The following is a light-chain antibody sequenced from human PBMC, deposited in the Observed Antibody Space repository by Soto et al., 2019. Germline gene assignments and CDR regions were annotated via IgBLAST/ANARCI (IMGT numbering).Light chain of an antibody. J-gene: IGKJ3*01. CDR1: QYISNN. V-gene: IGKV3-15*01. CDR2: GAS. Sequence: EIVMTQSPATLSVSPGERATLSCRASQYISNNLAWYQQKPGQAPRLLVYGASTRATGIPARFSGSGSGTEFTLTISVLQSEDFAVYYCQQYSNWPPHFGPGTTVDIK. CDR3: QQYSNWPPH.